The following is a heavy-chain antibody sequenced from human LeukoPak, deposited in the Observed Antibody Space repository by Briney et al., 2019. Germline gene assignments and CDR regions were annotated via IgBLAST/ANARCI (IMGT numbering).Heavy chain of an antibody. D-gene: IGHD1-1*01. CDR2: IYYSGST. CDR3: ARAYEGTFDP. J-gene: IGHJ5*02. CDR1: GGSISSYY. V-gene: IGHV4-59*01. Sequence: PSETLSLTCTVSGGSISSYYWSWIRQPPGKGLEWIGYIYYSGSTNYNPSLKSRVTISVDTSKNQSSLKLSSVTAADTAMYYCARAYEGTFDPWGQGTLVTVSS.